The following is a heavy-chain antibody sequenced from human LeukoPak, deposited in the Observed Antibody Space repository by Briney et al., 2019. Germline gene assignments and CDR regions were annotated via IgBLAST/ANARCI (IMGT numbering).Heavy chain of an antibody. CDR2: IYYSGST. D-gene: IGHD5-18*01. Sequence: SETLSLTCTVSGGSISSGSYYWSWIRQPAGKGLEWIGSIYYSGSTYYNPSIKSRVTISVDTSKNQFSLKLSSVTAADTAVYYCARGDRRGYSYGTLFDYWGQGTLVTVSS. J-gene: IGHJ4*02. CDR1: GGSISSGSYY. V-gene: IGHV4-39*07. CDR3: ARGDRRGYSYGTLFDY.